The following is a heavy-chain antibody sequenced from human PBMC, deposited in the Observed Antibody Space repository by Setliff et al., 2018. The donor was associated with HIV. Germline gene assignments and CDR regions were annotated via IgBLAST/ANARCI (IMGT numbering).Heavy chain of an antibody. V-gene: IGHV4-31*03. D-gene: IGHD2-21*02. CDR3: ATLDPSGGNFLAY. CDR1: GGSINSGGYY. CDR2: IHYSGST. J-gene: IGHJ4*02. Sequence: SETLSLTCTVSGGSINSGGYYWTWIRQHPGMGLEWIGYIHYSGSTYYNPSLKSRVTISLDTSKMQFSLHLTSVTAADTAVYYCATLDPSGGNFLAYWGQGTLVTVSS.